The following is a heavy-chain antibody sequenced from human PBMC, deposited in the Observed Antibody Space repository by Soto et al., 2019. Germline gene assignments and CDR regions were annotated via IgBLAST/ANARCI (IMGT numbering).Heavy chain of an antibody. D-gene: IGHD4-4*01. CDR1: GYTFTGYY. V-gene: IGHV1-2*04. Sequence: ASVKVSCKASGYTFTGYYMHWVRQAPGQGLEWMGWINPNSGGTNYAQKFQGWVTMTRDTSISTAYMELSRLRSDDTAVYYCARGTTVSYYYYYYMDVWGKGTTVTVS. CDR2: INPNSGGT. J-gene: IGHJ6*03. CDR3: ARGTTVSYYYYYYMDV.